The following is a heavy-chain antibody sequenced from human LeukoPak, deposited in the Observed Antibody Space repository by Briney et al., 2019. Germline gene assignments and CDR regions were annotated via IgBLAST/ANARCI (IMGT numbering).Heavy chain of an antibody. CDR1: GFTFSSYG. D-gene: IGHD7-27*01. CDR3: AKDSSNWGKLDY. CDR2: IRYDGSNK. Sequence: GGSLRLSCAASGFTFSSYGMHWVRQAPGKGLEWVAFIRYDGSNKYYADSVKGRFTISRDNSRNTLYLQMNSLRAEDTAVYYYAKDSSNWGKLDYWGQGTLVTFSS. J-gene: IGHJ4*02. V-gene: IGHV3-30*02.